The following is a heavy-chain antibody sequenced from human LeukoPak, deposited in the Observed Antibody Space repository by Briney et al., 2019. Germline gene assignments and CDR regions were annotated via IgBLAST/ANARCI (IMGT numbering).Heavy chain of an antibody. D-gene: IGHD3-9*01. CDR1: GFTFSSYA. CDR2: ISYDGSNK. CDR3: ARDQSPLRYFDWLFSPFDY. Sequence: GESLKISCAVSGFTFSSYAMHWVRQAPGKGLEWVAVISYDGSNKYYADSVKGRFTISRDNSKNTLYLQMNSLRAEDTAVYYCARDQSPLRYFDWLFSPFDYWGQGTPVTVSS. V-gene: IGHV3-30-3*01. J-gene: IGHJ4*02.